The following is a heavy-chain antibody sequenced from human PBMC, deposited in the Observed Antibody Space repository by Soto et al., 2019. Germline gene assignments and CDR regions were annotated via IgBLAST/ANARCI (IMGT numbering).Heavy chain of an antibody. J-gene: IGHJ3*02. D-gene: IGHD1-26*01. CDR3: ARDLGGSYYKLVGAFDI. Sequence: QVQLVQSGAEVKKPGSSVKVSCKASGGTFSSYAISWVRQAPGQGLEWMGGIIPVFGTANYAQQFQGRVTITADESTSTAYMDLSSVRSEDTAVYYCARDLGGSYYKLVGAFDIWGQGTMVTVSS. CDR2: IIPVFGTA. V-gene: IGHV1-69*01. CDR1: GGTFSSYA.